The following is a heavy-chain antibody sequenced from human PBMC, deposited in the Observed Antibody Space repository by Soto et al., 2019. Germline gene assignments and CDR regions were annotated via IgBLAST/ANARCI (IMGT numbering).Heavy chain of an antibody. Sequence: QVQLMQSGAEVKKPGSSVKVSCKASGGSFSTFAITWVRQAPGQGLEWLGGIIPVFAKATYAQKFQGRVIITAGRSTSTAYMELTSLTSDDTAVYYCAREPSQGDNWKYVGWFDPWGQGTLVTVSS. V-gene: IGHV1-69*06. D-gene: IGHD1-7*01. CDR1: GGSFSTFA. J-gene: IGHJ5*02. CDR2: IIPVFAKA. CDR3: AREPSQGDNWKYVGWFDP.